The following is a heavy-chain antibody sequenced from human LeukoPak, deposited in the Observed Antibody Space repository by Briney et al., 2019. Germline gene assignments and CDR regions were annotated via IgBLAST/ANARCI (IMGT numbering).Heavy chain of an antibody. J-gene: IGHJ6*02. Sequence: SETLSLTCAVYGGSFSGYYWSWIRQPPGKGLEWIGEINHSGSTNYNPSLKSRVTISVDTSKNQFSLKLSSVTAADTAVYYCARVRMIRFGELFLFKYYYGMDVWGQGTTVTVSS. CDR1: GGSFSGYY. V-gene: IGHV4-34*01. CDR3: ARVRMIRFGELFLFKYYYGMDV. CDR2: INHSGST. D-gene: IGHD3-10*01.